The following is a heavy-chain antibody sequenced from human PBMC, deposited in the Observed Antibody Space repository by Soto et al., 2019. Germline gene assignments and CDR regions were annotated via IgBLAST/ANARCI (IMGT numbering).Heavy chain of an antibody. CDR1: GGSISTGGYY. CDR2: IDGSGYT. D-gene: IGHD3-3*01. V-gene: IGHV4-31*03. J-gene: IGHJ4*02. Sequence: LSLTCTVSGGSISTGGYYWSWIRQYPGKVLEWLGYIDGSGYTFHNPSLQSRLTLSMDTSKNQFSLKLSSATAADTAVYFCARKQAGFFYGIDYWGQGTLVTVSS. CDR3: ARKQAGFFYGIDY.